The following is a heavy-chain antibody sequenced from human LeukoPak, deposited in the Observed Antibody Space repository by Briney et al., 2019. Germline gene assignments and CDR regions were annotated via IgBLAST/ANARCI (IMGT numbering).Heavy chain of an antibody. CDR1: GFTFSSYA. V-gene: IGHV3-30-3*01. CDR2: ISYDGSNK. D-gene: IGHD6-25*01. Sequence: GGSLRLSCAASGFTFSSYAMHWVRQAPGKRLEWVAVISYDGSNKYYADSVKGRFTISRDNSKDTLYLQMNSLRAEDTAVYYCARDLIAAAAYWGQGTLVTVSS. J-gene: IGHJ4*02. CDR3: ARDLIAAAAY.